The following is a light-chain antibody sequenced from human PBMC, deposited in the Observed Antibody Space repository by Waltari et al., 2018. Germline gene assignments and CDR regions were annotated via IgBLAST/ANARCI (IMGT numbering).Light chain of an antibody. CDR1: QTVSRS. CDR2: GAS. CDR3: QHYVRLPAT. J-gene: IGKJ1*01. V-gene: IGKV3-20*01. Sequence: SCRASQTVSRSLAWYHHKPGQAPKLLIYGASTRATGIPDRFTGSGSGTDFSLTISSLEPEDFAIYFCQHYVRLPATFGQGTKVEIK.